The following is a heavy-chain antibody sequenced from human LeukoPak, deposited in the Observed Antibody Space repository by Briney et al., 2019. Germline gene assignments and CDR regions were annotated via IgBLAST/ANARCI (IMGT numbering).Heavy chain of an antibody. D-gene: IGHD3-10*01. Sequence: PGGSLRLSCVGSGFTVSSNYMNWVRQAPGKGLEWVSAISGSGGSTYYADSVKGRFTISRDNSKNTLYLQMNSLRAEDTAVYYCAKDHLGFPANYFDYRGQGTLVTVSS. CDR1: GFTVSSNY. CDR2: ISGSGGST. CDR3: AKDHLGFPANYFDY. J-gene: IGHJ4*02. V-gene: IGHV3-23*01.